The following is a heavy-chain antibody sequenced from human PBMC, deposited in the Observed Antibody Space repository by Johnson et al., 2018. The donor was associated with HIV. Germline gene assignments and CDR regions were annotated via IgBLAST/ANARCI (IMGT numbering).Heavy chain of an antibody. CDR2: ISGSGGST. J-gene: IGHJ3*02. Sequence: VQVVESGGGVVQPGRSLRLSCAASGFTFSSYAMSWVRQAPGKGLEWVSAISGSGGSTYYADSVKGRFTISRDNSKNTVYLKMNRLRGEDTAVYYCAKDKSVMAPDAFDIWGQGTMVTVSS. D-gene: IGHD3-16*01. CDR3: AKDKSVMAPDAFDI. CDR1: GFTFSSYA. V-gene: IGHV3-23*04.